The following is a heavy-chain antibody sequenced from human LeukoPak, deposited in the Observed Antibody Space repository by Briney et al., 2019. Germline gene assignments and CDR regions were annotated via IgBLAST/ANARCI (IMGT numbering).Heavy chain of an antibody. D-gene: IGHD2-8*01. Sequence: ASVKVSCKASGYTLTGYYMHWVRQAPGQGLEWMGWINPNSGGTNYAQKFQGRVTMTRDTSISTAYMELSSLRFDDTAVYYCAVVLMGVTTDYWGQGTLVTVSS. CDR1: GYTLTGYY. CDR2: INPNSGGT. CDR3: AVVLMGVTTDY. J-gene: IGHJ4*02. V-gene: IGHV1-2*02.